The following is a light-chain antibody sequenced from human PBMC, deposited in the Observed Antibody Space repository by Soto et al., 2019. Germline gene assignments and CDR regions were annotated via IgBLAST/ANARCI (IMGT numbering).Light chain of an antibody. CDR1: SSNIGSNS. CDR3: AAWDDSLNGVV. Sequence: QSVLTQPPSASGTPGKRVTISCSGSSSNIGSNSVNWYQQLPGTAPKLLMYSSNQRPSGVPDRFSGSKSGNSASLAISGLQSEDDADYYCAAWDDSLNGVVFGGGTKRTVL. CDR2: SSN. J-gene: IGLJ2*01. V-gene: IGLV1-44*01.